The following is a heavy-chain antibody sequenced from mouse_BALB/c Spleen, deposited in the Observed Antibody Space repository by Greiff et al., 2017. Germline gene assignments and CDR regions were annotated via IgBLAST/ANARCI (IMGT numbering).Heavy chain of an antibody. CDR3: ARDKGLYDGYGFDY. D-gene: IGHD2-3*01. Sequence: VQVVESGPGLVAPSQSLSITCTVSGFSLTSYGVHWVRQPPGKGLEWLGVIWAGGSTNYNSALMSRLSISKDNSKSQVFLKMNSLQTDDTAMYYCARDKGLYDGYGFDYWGQGTTLTVSS. J-gene: IGHJ2*01. CDR1: GFSLTSYG. V-gene: IGHV2-9*02. CDR2: IWAGGST.